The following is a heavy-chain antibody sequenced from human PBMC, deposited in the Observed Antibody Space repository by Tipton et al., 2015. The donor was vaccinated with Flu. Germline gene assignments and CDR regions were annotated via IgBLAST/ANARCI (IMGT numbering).Heavy chain of an antibody. J-gene: IGHJ4*02. CDR3: ATTTYYYGSGSHDY. V-gene: IGHV4-38-2*01. CDR1: GDSIGSAYY. D-gene: IGHD3-10*01. CDR2: VYHGGTT. Sequence: LRLSCSVSGDSIGSAYYWAWIRQPPGKGLEWIGCVYHGGTTYYNPSLKSRVAISLDTFQNQFSLKLTSVTAADTAVYYCATTTYYYGSGSHDYWGQGTLVTVSS.